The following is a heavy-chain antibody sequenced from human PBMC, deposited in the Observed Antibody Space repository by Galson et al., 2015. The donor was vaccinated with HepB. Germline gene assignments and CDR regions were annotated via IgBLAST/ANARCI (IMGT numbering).Heavy chain of an antibody. J-gene: IGHJ5*02. V-gene: IGHV5-10-1*01. Sequence: QSGAEVKKPGESLRISCKGSGYSFTSYWISWVRQMPGKGLEWMGRIDPSDSYTNYSPAFQGHVTISADKSISTAYLQWSSLKASDTAMYYCATDGGNIAVAGDNWFDPWGQGTLVTVSS. D-gene: IGHD6-19*01. CDR2: IDPSDSYT. CDR1: GYSFTSYW. CDR3: ATDGGNIAVAGDNWFDP.